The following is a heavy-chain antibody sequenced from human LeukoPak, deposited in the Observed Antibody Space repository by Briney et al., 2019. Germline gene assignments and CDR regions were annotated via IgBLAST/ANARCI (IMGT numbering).Heavy chain of an antibody. V-gene: IGHV3-21*01. J-gene: IGHJ4*02. CDR3: ARDGPDYGETAIPDPPCDY. Sequence: GGSLKLSCAASGFTFSSYSMNWVRQAPGRGLEWVSSSSSSSSYIYYADSVKGRFTISRDNAKNSLYLQMNSLRAEDTAVYYCARDGPDYGETAIPDPPCDYWGQGTLVTVSS. CDR1: GFTFSSYS. CDR2: SSSSSSYI. D-gene: IGHD2-21*02.